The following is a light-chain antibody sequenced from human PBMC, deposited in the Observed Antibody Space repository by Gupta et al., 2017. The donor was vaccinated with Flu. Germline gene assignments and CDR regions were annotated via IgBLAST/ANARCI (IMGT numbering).Light chain of an antibody. CDR2: GAS. V-gene: IGKV3-20*01. CDR3: QQYGGSPPYS. Sequence: EKLLTQSPGTLSLSPGARATLSCRTSQTVSRNYLAWYQQKPGQAPRLLIYGASSRATGIPDRFSGSGSGTDFTLTISRLEPEDLAVYYCQQYGGSPPYSFGQGTKVEI. J-gene: IGKJ2*03. CDR1: QTVSRNY.